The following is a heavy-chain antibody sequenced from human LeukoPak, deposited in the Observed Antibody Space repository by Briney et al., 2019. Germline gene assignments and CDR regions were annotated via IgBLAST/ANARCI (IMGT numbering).Heavy chain of an antibody. D-gene: IGHD3-10*01. CDR3: AKDDHGEY. V-gene: IGHV3-23*01. Sequence: PGGSLRLSCAASAFTFINYAMTWVRRAPGKGLEWVSAISGTGTSTYYADSVKGRFTISRDNSKNTLYLQMNSLRAEDTAVYYCAKDDHGEYWGQGTLVTVSS. J-gene: IGHJ4*02. CDR1: AFTFINYA. CDR2: ISGTGTST.